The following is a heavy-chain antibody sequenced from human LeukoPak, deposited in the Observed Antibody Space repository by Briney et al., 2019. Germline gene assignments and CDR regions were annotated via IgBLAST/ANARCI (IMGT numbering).Heavy chain of an antibody. CDR3: AREVVSIPSYFES. D-gene: IGHD2-15*01. CDR2: FYRGDST. CDR1: GFTVSSSY. Sequence: GGSLRLSCAASGFTVSSSYMYWVRQAPRKGLEWVSFFYRGDSTYYAESVRGRFTISRDNSKNTLYLLMNSLIPEDTAVYYCAREVVSIPSYFESWGQGTLVTVSS. V-gene: IGHV3-53*01. J-gene: IGHJ4*02.